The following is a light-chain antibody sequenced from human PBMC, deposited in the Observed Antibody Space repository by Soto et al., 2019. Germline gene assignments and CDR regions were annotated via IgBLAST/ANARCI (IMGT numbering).Light chain of an antibody. V-gene: IGLV1-51*01. Sequence: QSVLTQPPSVSAAPGQTVTISCSGSSSNIGHNYVSWYQQLPGTAPKLLIFENYKRPSGIPDRFSGSKSGTSATLGITGLQTGDEADYYCGTWDNSLTAEVFGGGTQLTVL. CDR3: GTWDNSLTAEV. J-gene: IGLJ7*01. CDR1: SSNIGHNY. CDR2: ENY.